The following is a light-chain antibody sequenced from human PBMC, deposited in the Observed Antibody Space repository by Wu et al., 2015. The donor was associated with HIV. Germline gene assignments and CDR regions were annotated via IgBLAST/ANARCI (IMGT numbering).Light chain of an antibody. V-gene: IGKV3-20*01. Sequence: ENVLTQSPGTLSLSPGERATLSCRADQSVSSGYLAWYQQKPGQTPRLLIYGVSSRATGIPDRFSGSGSGTDFTLTTSRLEPEDFAMYYCQQYGSSRTFGQGTKLEIK. CDR1: QSVSSGY. CDR2: GVS. J-gene: IGKJ2*02. CDR3: QQYGSSRT.